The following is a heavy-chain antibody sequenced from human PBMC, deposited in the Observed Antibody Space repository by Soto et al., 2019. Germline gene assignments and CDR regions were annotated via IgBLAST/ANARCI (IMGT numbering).Heavy chain of an antibody. CDR2: VNPANGYT. CDR1: GYIVSSYA. CDR3: ARLLTGTVGVDY. D-gene: IGHD1-1*01. V-gene: IGHV1-3*01. Sequence: QVQLVQSGAGVKKPGASVTVSCKASGYIVSSYAMHWVRQAPGQRLEWMGWVNPANGYTKYSQTFQGRVTITWDTSASTAYMDLSSLRSGDTAVYYCARLLTGTVGVDYWGQGTLVTVSS. J-gene: IGHJ4*02.